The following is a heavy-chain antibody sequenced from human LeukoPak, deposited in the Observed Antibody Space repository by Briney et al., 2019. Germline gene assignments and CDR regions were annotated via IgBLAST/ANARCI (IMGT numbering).Heavy chain of an antibody. CDR1: GGTFSSYA. D-gene: IGHD6-13*01. CDR2: IIPIFGTA. J-gene: IGHJ4*02. Sequence: ASVKVSCKASGGTFSSYAISWVRQAPGQGLEWMGGIIPIFGTANYAQKFRGRVTITADESTSTAYMELRSLRSDDTAVYYCARDRIAAAGPRFDYWGQGTLVTVSS. CDR3: ARDRIAAAGPRFDY. V-gene: IGHV1-69*13.